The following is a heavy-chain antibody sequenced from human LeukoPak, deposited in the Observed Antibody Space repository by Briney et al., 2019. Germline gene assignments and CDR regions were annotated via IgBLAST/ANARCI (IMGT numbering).Heavy chain of an antibody. J-gene: IGHJ6*03. D-gene: IGHD1-26*01. CDR1: GFTFNNYA. CDR3: ARGVGGSTYYYYYYMDV. Sequence: GGSLRLSCAASGFTFNNYAMSWVRQAPGKGLEWVSAISGSDAGTYYADSVKGRFTISRDNSKNTLYLQMNSLRAEDTAVYYCARGVGGSTYYYYYYMDVWGKGTTVTISS. CDR2: ISGSDAGT. V-gene: IGHV3-23*01.